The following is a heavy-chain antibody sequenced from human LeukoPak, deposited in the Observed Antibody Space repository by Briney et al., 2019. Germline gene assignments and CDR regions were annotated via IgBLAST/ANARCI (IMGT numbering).Heavy chain of an antibody. V-gene: IGHV3-74*01. CDR2: INSDGSTT. CDR1: GFTSRGLW. D-gene: IGHD3-10*01. J-gene: IGHJ3*02. Sequence: GGPLRPSLAASGFTSRGLWMHWVGKAPGRGLGWDSRINSDGSTTRYADSVKGGFTISRDNAKNTLYVQMNSLRAEDTAVYYCARYTGESDAFDIWGQGTMVTVSS. CDR3: ARYTGESDAFDI.